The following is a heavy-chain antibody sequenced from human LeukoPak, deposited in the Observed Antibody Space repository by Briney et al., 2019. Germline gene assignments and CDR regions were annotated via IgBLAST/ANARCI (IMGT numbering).Heavy chain of an antibody. D-gene: IGHD3-16*02. J-gene: IGHJ3*02. V-gene: IGHV5-51*01. CDR2: IYLGDSDT. CDR1: EYTIPNYW. CDR3: ASSSIMFGGTIVPDSFDI. Sequence: GESLKISCKGSEYTIPNYWIGWVRQMPGKGLEWMGIIYLGDSDTRYSPSFQGQVTISADKSISTAYLQWSSLKASDTAMYFCASSSIMFGGTIVPDSFDIWGQGTMVTVSS.